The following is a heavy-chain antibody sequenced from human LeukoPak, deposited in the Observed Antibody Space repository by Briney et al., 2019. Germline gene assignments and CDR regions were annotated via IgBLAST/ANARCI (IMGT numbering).Heavy chain of an antibody. D-gene: IGHD3-10*01. V-gene: IGHV3-30*02. Sequence: GSLRLSCAASGLTLGSYGMHWVRQAPGKGLEWVAFIRSDGSNKYYADSVKGRFTISRDNSKNTLYLQMNSLRAEDTAVYYCTKGESKCDYWGQGTLVTVSS. CDR2: IRSDGSNK. CDR3: TKGESKCDY. J-gene: IGHJ4*02. CDR1: GLTLGSYG.